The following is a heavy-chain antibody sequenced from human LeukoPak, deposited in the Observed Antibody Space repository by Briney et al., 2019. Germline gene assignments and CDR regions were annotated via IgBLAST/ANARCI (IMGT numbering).Heavy chain of an antibody. CDR2: IYYSGST. Sequence: SETLSLTCAVYDKSFSGYYWSWIRQPPGKGLEWIGYIYYSGSTNYNPSLKSRVTISVDTSKNQFSLKLSSVTAADTAVYYCAREAVVVPAAMSYYYGMDVWGQGTTVTVSS. CDR3: AREAVVVPAAMSYYYGMDV. CDR1: DKSFSGYY. J-gene: IGHJ6*02. D-gene: IGHD2-2*01. V-gene: IGHV4-59*01.